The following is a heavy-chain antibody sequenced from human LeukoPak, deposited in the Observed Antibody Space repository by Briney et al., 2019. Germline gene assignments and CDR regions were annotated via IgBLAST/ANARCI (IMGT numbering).Heavy chain of an antibody. J-gene: IGHJ4*02. V-gene: IGHV3-23*01. CDR2: ISGSGGST. CDR3: ANMYYYDSSGYRV. Sequence: GGSLRLSCAAFGFTFSDYYMSWIRQAPGKGLEWVSAISGSGGSTYYADSVKGRFTISRDNSKNTLYLQMNSLRAEDTAVYYCANMYYYDSSGYRVWGQGTLVTVSS. D-gene: IGHD3-22*01. CDR1: GFTFSDYY.